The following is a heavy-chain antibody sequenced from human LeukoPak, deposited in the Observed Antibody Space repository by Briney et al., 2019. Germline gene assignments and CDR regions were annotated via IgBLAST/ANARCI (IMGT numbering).Heavy chain of an antibody. CDR1: GGSISSGRYY. V-gene: IGHV4-61*02. D-gene: IGHD4/OR15-4a*01. J-gene: IGHJ5*02. CDR3: ARDHVLNRGVNWFDP. CDR2: IETSGST. Sequence: SETLSLTCTVSGGSISSGRYYWSWIRQPAGKGLEWIGRIETSGSTKYNPSLNSRVTISVDTSKNQFSLKLSSVTAADTAVYYCARDHVLNRGVNWFDPWGQGTLVTVSS.